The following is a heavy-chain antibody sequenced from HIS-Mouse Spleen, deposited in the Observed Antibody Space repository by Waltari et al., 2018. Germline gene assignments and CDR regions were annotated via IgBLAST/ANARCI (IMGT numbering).Heavy chain of an antibody. D-gene: IGHD7-27*01. CDR1: GFTFSSYA. Sequence: CAASGFTFSSYAMHWVRQAPGKGLEWVAVISNDGSNKYYADSVKGRFTISRDNSKNTLYLQMNSLRAEDTAVYYCARGPLANWGYRAFDIWGQGTMVTVSS. CDR2: ISNDGSNK. CDR3: ARGPLANWGYRAFDI. J-gene: IGHJ3*02. V-gene: IGHV3-30-3*01.